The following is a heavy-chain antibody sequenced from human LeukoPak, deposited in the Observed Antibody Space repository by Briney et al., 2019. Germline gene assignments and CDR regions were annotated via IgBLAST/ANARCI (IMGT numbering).Heavy chain of an antibody. J-gene: IGHJ5*02. D-gene: IGHD4-11*01. CDR3: ARGDSNDSKGFDP. CDR2: MYYRGST. CDR1: GGSISTYS. Sequence: SETLSLTCTVSGGSISTYSWNWIRHPPGRGLEWIGSMYYRGSTNFNPSLRSRVTMSLDTSKNQFSLKLSSVTAADTAVYYCARGDSNDSKGFDPWGQGTLVTVSS. V-gene: IGHV4-59*01.